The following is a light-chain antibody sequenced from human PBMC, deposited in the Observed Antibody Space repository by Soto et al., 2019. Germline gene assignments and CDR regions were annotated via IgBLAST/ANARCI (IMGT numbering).Light chain of an antibody. CDR3: RQYNSYPIT. V-gene: IGKV1-5*03. CDR1: QSISSW. CDR2: KAS. Sequence: DIQMTRSPSTLSASVGDRVTITCRASQSISSWLAWYQQKPGKAPKLLIYKASSLKIGVPSRFSGSGSGTEFTLTISSLQPDDFATYYCRQYNSYPITFGQGTRLEIK. J-gene: IGKJ5*01.